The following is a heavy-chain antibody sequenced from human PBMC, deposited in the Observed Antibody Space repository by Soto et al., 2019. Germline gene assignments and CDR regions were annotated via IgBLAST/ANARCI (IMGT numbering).Heavy chain of an antibody. Sequence: QVQLVESGGGVVQPGRSLRLSCAVSGFTFNNSGMHWIRQAPGKGLEWVAVISFDGSETYYADSMKGRFTISRDNSKNTLQLQMNSLRAEDTDIYYCAKDRVPGAYGHYYGMDVWGQGTTVTVSS. CDR3: AKDRVPGAYGHYYGMDV. V-gene: IGHV3-30*18. D-gene: IGHD6-19*01. J-gene: IGHJ6*02. CDR2: ISFDGSET. CDR1: GFTFNNSG.